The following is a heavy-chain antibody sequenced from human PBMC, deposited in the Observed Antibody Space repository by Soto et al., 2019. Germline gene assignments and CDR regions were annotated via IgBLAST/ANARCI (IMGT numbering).Heavy chain of an antibody. J-gene: IGHJ4*02. CDR3: ARHTPAISISDH. V-gene: IGHV4-39*01. D-gene: IGHD2-15*01. CDR1: GGSISSSSYY. CDR2: IYYSGRT. Sequence: QLQLQESGPGLVKPSETLSLTCTVSGGSISSSSYYCGWIRQPPGKGLEWIGSIYYSGRTYYNPALKRRFTISLDTSKNQFSLKLSSVPAADTAVYYCARHTPAISISDHWGQGTLVTVSS.